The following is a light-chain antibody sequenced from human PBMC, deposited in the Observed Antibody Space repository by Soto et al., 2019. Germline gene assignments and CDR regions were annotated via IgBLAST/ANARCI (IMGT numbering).Light chain of an antibody. CDR1: QGVLHYDVKTH. CDR2: EVS. V-gene: IGKV2D-29*01. CDR3: MQTKQLPVT. Sequence: DIVMTQTPLSLSVTPGQPASISCSSSQGVLHYDVKTHLYWYLQRPGQPPQLLIYEVSHRFSGVPDRFSGSGAGTDFTLKISRVEAEDVGVYYCMQTKQLPVTFGQGTKVEIK. J-gene: IGKJ1*01.